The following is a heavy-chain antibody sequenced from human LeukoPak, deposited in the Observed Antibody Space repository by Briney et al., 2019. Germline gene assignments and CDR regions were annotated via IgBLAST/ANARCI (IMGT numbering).Heavy chain of an antibody. CDR3: ARKGEPKSSNLYYYYGMDV. V-gene: IGHV1-18*01. J-gene: IGHJ6*02. Sequence: ASVKVSCKASGYTFTSYGITWVRQAPGQGLEWMGWISVDNGNTNYAQKLQGRVTMTTDTSTSTAYMEPRSLRSDDTAVYYCARKGEPKSSNLYYYYGMDVWGQGTTVTVSS. CDR1: GYTFTSYG. D-gene: IGHD1-14*01. CDR2: ISVDNGNT.